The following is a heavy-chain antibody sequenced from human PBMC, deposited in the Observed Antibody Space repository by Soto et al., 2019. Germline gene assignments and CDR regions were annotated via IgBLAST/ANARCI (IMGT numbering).Heavy chain of an antibody. J-gene: IGHJ6*02. CDR2: ISYDGSNK. Sequence: QVQLVESGGGVVQPGRSLRLSCAASGFTFSSYAMHWVRQAPGKGLEWVAVISYDGSNKYYADSVKGRFTISRDNSKKTLYLQMNSLRAEDTAVYYWASTYSSSSAYYYYGMDVWGQGTTVTVSS. D-gene: IGHD6-6*01. CDR1: GFTFSSYA. CDR3: ASTYSSSSAYYYYGMDV. V-gene: IGHV3-30-3*01.